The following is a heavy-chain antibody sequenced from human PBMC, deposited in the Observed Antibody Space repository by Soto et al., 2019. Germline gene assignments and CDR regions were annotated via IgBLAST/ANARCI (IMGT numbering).Heavy chain of an antibody. D-gene: IGHD5-12*01. Sequence: PSETLSLTCTVSGGSISSSSYYWGWIRQPPGKGLEWIGSIYYSGSTYYNPSLKSRVTISVDTSKNQFSLKLSSVTAADTAVYYCARHADIVATIRFDYWGQGTLVTVSS. CDR2: IYYSGST. CDR3: ARHADIVATIRFDY. V-gene: IGHV4-39*01. J-gene: IGHJ4*02. CDR1: GGSISSSSYY.